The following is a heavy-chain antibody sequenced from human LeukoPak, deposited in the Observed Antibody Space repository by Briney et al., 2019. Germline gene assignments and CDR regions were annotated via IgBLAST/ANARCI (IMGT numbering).Heavy chain of an antibody. Sequence: SETLSLXCTVSGGSNSSSSYYWGWIRQPPGKGPEWIGSIYYSGSTYYNPSLKSRVTISVDTSKNQFSLKLSSVTAADTAVYYSARRTLDLGEPNWFDPWGQGTLVTVSS. D-gene: IGHD5-12*01. CDR2: IYYSGST. CDR1: GGSNSSSSYY. V-gene: IGHV4-39*01. CDR3: ARRTLDLGEPNWFDP. J-gene: IGHJ5*02.